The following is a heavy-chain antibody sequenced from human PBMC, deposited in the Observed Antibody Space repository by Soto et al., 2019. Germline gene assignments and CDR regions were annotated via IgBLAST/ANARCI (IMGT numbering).Heavy chain of an antibody. V-gene: IGHV1-69*13. J-gene: IGHJ6*02. CDR1: GGTFSSYA. CDR2: IIPIFGTA. CDR3: ARDRAPYYYDSSGLNYYYYYGMDA. D-gene: IGHD3-22*01. Sequence: SVKVSCKASGGTFSSYAISWVRQAPGQGLEWMGGIIPIFGTANYAQKFQGRVTITADESTSTAYMELSSLRSEDTAVYYCARDRAPYYYDSSGLNYYYYYGMDAWGQGTTVTVSS.